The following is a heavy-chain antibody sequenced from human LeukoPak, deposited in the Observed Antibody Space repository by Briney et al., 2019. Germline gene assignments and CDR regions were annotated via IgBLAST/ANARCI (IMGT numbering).Heavy chain of an antibody. CDR2: INTSGST. V-gene: IGHV4-4*09. D-gene: IGHD7-27*01. Sequence: SETLSLTCTVSGGSISSNYWSWIRQPPGKGLEWIGYINTSGSTNYNPSLKSRVSISLDTSRNQFSLKLTSVTAADTAVYYCARRGNWGFFDCWGQGILVSVPS. J-gene: IGHJ4*02. CDR1: GGSISSNY. CDR3: ARRGNWGFFDC.